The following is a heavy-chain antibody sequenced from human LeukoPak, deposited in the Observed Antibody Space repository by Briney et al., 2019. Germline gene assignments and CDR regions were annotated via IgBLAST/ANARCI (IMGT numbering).Heavy chain of an antibody. Sequence: SETLSLTCTVSGDSISSSSYYWGWIRQPPGKGLEWIGSIHYSGSTYYNPSLKSRVTISVDTSKDQFSLKLSSVTAADTAVYYCARRSMLWYYFDYWGQGTLVTVSS. J-gene: IGHJ4*02. D-gene: IGHD5-18*01. CDR1: GDSISSSSYY. V-gene: IGHV4-39*01. CDR3: ARRSMLWYYFDY. CDR2: IHYSGST.